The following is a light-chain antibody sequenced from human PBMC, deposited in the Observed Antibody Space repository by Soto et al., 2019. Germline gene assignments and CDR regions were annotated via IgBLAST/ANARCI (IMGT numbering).Light chain of an antibody. CDR1: QSVSSY. CDR3: LQRSNWHLSLT. V-gene: IGKV3-11*01. CDR2: DAS. Sequence: EIVLTQSPGTLSLSPGERATLSCRASQSVSSYLAWYQQKPGQAPMLLIYDASNRATGIPARFSGSGSGTDFTLTISSLEPEDFAVYYCLQRSNWHLSLTFGGGTKVEIK. J-gene: IGKJ4*01.